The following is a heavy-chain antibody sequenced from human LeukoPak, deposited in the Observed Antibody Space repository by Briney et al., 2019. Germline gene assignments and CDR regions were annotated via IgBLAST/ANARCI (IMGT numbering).Heavy chain of an antibody. J-gene: IGHJ3*02. CDR1: GGSISSYY. Sequence: PSETLSLTCTVSGGSISSYYWSWIRQPPGKGLEWIGYIYDSGSTNYNPSLKSRVTISVDTSKNQFSLKLSSVTAADTAVYYCACLTTADAFDIWGQGTMVTVSS. V-gene: IGHV4-59*01. D-gene: IGHD3-22*01. CDR2: IYDSGST. CDR3: ACLTTADAFDI.